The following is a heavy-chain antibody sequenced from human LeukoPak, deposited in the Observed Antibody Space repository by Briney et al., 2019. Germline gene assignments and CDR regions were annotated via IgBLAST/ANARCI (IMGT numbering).Heavy chain of an antibody. CDR1: GYTFTGYY. CDR3: AKGYCSSTSCYDWFDP. D-gene: IGHD2-2*01. CDR2: INPNSGGT. V-gene: IGHV1-2*02. Sequence: AAVKVPCKASGYTFTGYYMHWVRQAPGQGLEWMGWINPNSGGTNYAQKFQGRVTMTRDTSISTAYMELSRLRSDDTAVYYCAKGYCSSTSCYDWFDPWGQGTLVTVSS. J-gene: IGHJ5*02.